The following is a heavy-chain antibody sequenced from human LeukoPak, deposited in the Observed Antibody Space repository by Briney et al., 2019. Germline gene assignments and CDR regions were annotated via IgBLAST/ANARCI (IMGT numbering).Heavy chain of an antibody. CDR2: IYYSGS. J-gene: IGHJ4*02. D-gene: IGHD4-23*01. V-gene: IGHV4-39*07. CDR3: ARDIVPRDYGGNSPVFGY. CDR1: GGSISSSSYY. Sequence: SSETLSLTCTVSGGSISSSSYYWGWIRQPPGKGLEWIGSIYYSGSYCNPSLKSRVTISVDTSKNQFSLKLSSVTAADTAVYYCARDIVPRDYGGNSPVFGYWGQGTLVTVSS.